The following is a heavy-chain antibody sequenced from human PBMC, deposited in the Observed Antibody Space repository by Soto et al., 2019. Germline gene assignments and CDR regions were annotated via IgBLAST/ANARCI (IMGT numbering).Heavy chain of an antibody. J-gene: IGHJ3*02. CDR1: GFTFSSYA. D-gene: IGHD3-10*01. V-gene: IGHV3-23*01. CDR2: ISGSGGST. CDR3: AKNPWFGELFDAFEI. Sequence: GGSLRLSCAASGFTFSSYAMSWVRQAPGKGPEWVSAISGSGGSTYYADSVKGRFTISRDNSKNTLYLQMNSLRAEDTAVYYCAKNPWFGELFDAFEIWGQGTMVTVSS.